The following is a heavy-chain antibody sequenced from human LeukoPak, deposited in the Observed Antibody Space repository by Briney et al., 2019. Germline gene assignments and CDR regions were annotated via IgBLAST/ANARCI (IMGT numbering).Heavy chain of an antibody. V-gene: IGHV3-48*03. CDR2: ISSSGSTI. J-gene: IGHJ4*02. CDR3: ARRSYSNPTFDY. D-gene: IGHD4-11*01. CDR1: GFTFSSYE. Sequence: PGGSLRLSCAASGFTFSSYEMNWVRQAPGKGLEWVSYISSSGSTIYYADSVKGRFTISRDNAKNSLYLQMNSLRAEDTAVYHCARRSYSNPTFDYWGQGTLVTVSS.